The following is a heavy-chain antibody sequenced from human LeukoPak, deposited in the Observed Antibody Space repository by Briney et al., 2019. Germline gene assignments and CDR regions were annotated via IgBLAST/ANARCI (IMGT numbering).Heavy chain of an antibody. CDR2: ISSSSSYI. CDR3: ARDLPQPTSGWLESPGAAFDI. V-gene: IGHV3-21*01. D-gene: IGHD6-19*01. Sequence: PGGSLRLSCAASRLTFSSYNMNWVRQAPGKGLEWVSSISSSSSYIYYADSVKGRFTISRDNAKNSLYLQMNSLRAEDTAVYYCARDLPQPTSGWLESPGAAFDIWGPGTMVTVSS. CDR1: RLTFSSYN. J-gene: IGHJ3*02.